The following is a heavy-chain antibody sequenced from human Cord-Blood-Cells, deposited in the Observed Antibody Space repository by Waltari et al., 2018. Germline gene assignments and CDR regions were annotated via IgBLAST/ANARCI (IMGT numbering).Heavy chain of an antibody. CDR1: GYTFTSYD. J-gene: IGHJ4*02. CDR2: MNPNRCNT. V-gene: IGHV1-8*01. CDR3: ATLAGSGSYYIFDY. D-gene: IGHD3-10*01. Sequence: QVQLVQSGAEVKKPGASVKVSCKASGYTFTSYDINWVRQATGQGLEWMGCMNPNRCNTGYAQKFQGRVTMTRNTSISTAYMELSSLRSEDTAVYYCATLAGSGSYYIFDYWGQGTLVTVSS.